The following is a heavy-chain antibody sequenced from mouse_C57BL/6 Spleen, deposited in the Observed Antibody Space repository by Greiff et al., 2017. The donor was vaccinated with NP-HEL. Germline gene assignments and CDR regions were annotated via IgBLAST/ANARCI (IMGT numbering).Heavy chain of an antibody. Sequence: EVQLVESGGGLVQPKGSLKLSCAASGFSFNTYAMNWVRQAPGKGLEWVARIRSKSNNYATYYADSVKDRFTISRDDSETMLHLQMNNLKTEDTAMYYCVRGDYSNFYYAMDYWGQGTSVTVSS. CDR1: GFSFNTYA. V-gene: IGHV10-1*01. D-gene: IGHD2-5*01. CDR2: IRSKSNNYAT. J-gene: IGHJ4*01. CDR3: VRGDYSNFYYAMDY.